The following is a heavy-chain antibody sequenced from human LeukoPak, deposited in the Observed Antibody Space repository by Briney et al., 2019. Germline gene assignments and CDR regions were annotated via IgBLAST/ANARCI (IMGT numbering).Heavy chain of an antibody. CDR1: GVSVGSAGYY. J-gene: IGHJ4*02. V-gene: IGHV4-61*08. D-gene: IGHD1-26*01. CDR2: MYYTANS. Sequence: SETLSLTCSVSGVSVGSAGYYWTWIRQPAGKGLEWIGYMYYTANSNYNPFLKSRVTMSLDPSQNEFSLRLTSVTAADTAVYYCARSQSQCGSYRYYFAYWGQGILVTVSS. CDR3: ARSQSQCGSYRYYFAY.